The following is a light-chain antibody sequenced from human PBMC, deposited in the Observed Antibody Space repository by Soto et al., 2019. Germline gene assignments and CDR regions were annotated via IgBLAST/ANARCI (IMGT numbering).Light chain of an antibody. CDR2: SNN. Sequence: QSVLTQPPSASETPGQRVTISCSGSSSNIGSNTVNWYQQLPGAAPKLLIQSNNQRPSGVPDRFSGSQSGTSASLAISGLQSEDEADYYCAVWDDSLNGYVFGTGTKLTVL. CDR1: SSNIGSNT. J-gene: IGLJ1*01. CDR3: AVWDDSLNGYV. V-gene: IGLV1-44*01.